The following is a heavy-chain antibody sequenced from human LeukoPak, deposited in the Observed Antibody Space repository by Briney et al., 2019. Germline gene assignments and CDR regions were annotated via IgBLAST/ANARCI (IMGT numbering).Heavy chain of an antibody. J-gene: IGHJ4*02. V-gene: IGHV3-23*01. CDR1: GFTFSSYA. D-gene: IGHD3-16*01. Sequence: PGGSLRLSCAASGFTFSSYAMSWVRQAPGKGLEWVSAISGSGGSTYYADSVKGRFTISRDNSKNTLYLQMNRLRAEDTAVYYCAKDRPSAMITFGGALDYWGQGTLVTVSS. CDR3: AKDRPSAMITFGGALDY. CDR2: ISGSGGST.